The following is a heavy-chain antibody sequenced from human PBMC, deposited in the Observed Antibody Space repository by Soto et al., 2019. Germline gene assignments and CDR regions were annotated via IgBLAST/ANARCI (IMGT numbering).Heavy chain of an antibody. Sequence: GGSLRLSCAASGFTFSSYWMSWVRQAPGKGLEWVANIKQDGSEKYYVDSVKGRFTISRDNAKNSLYLQMNSLRAEDTAVYYCAREGTGYSSSCYWFDPWGQGTLVTVSS. CDR2: IKQDGSEK. D-gene: IGHD6-13*01. J-gene: IGHJ5*02. V-gene: IGHV3-7*01. CDR3: AREGTGYSSSCYWFDP. CDR1: GFTFSSYW.